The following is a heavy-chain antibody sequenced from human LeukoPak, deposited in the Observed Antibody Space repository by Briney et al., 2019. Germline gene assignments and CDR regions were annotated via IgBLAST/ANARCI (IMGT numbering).Heavy chain of an antibody. V-gene: IGHV3-30*18. CDR3: AKDLPDRYSLEY. CDR2: TNYDGSDR. J-gene: IGHJ4*02. CDR1: GFTFRNYA. D-gene: IGHD2-15*01. Sequence: PGRSLRLSCAASGFTFRNYAMYWVRQAPGKGLEWVAFTNYDGSDRCYADSVKGRFTVPRDNPKNTLYLQMNSLRTEDTAVYYCAKDLPDRYSLEYWGQGTMVTVPS.